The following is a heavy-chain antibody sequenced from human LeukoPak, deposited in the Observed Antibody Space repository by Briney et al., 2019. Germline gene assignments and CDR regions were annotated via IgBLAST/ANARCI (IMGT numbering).Heavy chain of an antibody. V-gene: IGHV3-66*01. CDR3: ARIQHYDILTGYSSPRGYFDY. D-gene: IGHD3-9*01. Sequence: GGSLRLSCAASGFTVSSNYMSWVRQAPGKGREWVSVIYSGGSTYYADSVKGRFTISRDNSKNTLYLQMNSLRAEDTAVYYCARIQHYDILTGYSSPRGYFDYWGQGTLVTVSS. CDR2: IYSGGST. CDR1: GFTVSSNY. J-gene: IGHJ4*02.